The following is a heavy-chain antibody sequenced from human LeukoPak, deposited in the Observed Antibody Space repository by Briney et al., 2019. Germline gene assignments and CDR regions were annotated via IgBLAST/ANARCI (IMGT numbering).Heavy chain of an antibody. Sequence: ASVKVSCKASGYTFINYGISWVRQAPGQGLEWMGWISRHNGNTNYAQKLQDRVTMTTDTSTSTAYLELRSLRSDDTAVYYCARDHRNLWSGYPPIPYAFDIWGQGTMVTVSS. CDR1: GYTFINYG. D-gene: IGHD3-3*01. CDR2: ISRHNGNT. CDR3: ARDHRNLWSGYPPIPYAFDI. J-gene: IGHJ3*02. V-gene: IGHV1-18*01.